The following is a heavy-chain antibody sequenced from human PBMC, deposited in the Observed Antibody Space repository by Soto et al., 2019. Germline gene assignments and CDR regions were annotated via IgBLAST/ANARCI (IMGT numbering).Heavy chain of an antibody. D-gene: IGHD3-22*01. J-gene: IGHJ3*02. V-gene: IGHV3-23*01. CDR1: GFTFSSYA. CDR2: IGGSGGST. CDR3: AKDITMIVAYDAFDI. Sequence: GGSLRLSCAASGFTFSSYAMSWVRQAPGKGLEWVSAIGGSGGSTYYADSVKGRFTISGDNSKNTLYLQVNSLRAEDTAVYYCAKDITMIVAYDAFDIWGQGTMVTVSS.